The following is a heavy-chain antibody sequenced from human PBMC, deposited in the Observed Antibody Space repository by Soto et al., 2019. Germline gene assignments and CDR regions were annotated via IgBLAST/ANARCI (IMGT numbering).Heavy chain of an antibody. CDR2: IYYSGST. J-gene: IGHJ4*02. D-gene: IGHD3-3*01. CDR1: GGSISSGGYY. CDR3: ARGQTPYDFWSGYYFDY. Sequence: SETLSLTCTVSGGSISSGGYYWSWIRQHPGKGLEWIGYIYYSGSTYYNPSLKSRVTISVDTSKNQFSLKLSSVTAADTAVYYCARGQTPYDFWSGYYFDYWGQGTLVTVSS. V-gene: IGHV4-31*03.